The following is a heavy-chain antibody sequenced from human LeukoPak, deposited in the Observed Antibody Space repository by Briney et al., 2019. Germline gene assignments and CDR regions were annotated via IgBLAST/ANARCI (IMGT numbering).Heavy chain of an antibody. J-gene: IGHJ4*02. CDR2: MNPNSGNT. V-gene: IGHV1-8*01. Sequence: ASVKVSCKASGYTFTSYDINWVRQATGQGLEWMGWMNPNSGNTSYAQKFQGRVTMTRDTSTSTVYMELSSLRSEDTAVYYCARPSGSGGNSDFDYWGQGTLVTVSS. CDR1: GYTFTSYD. D-gene: IGHD4-23*01. CDR3: ARPSGSGGNSDFDY.